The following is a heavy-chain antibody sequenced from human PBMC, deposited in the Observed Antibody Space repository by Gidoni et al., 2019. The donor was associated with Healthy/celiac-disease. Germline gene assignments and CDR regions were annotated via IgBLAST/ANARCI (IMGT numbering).Heavy chain of an antibody. D-gene: IGHD6-6*01. CDR3: ARNLEYSSSSRLWYYYYYGMDV. J-gene: IGHJ6*02. CDR1: GFPFDDYA. CDR2: ISWNSGSI. V-gene: IGHV3-9*01. Sequence: EVQLVESGGGLVQPGRSLRLSCAASGFPFDDYAMPWVRQAPGKGLEWVSGISWNSGSIGYADSVKGRFTISRDNAKNSLYLQMNSLRAEDTALYYCARNLEYSSSSRLWYYYYYGMDVWGQGTTVTVSS.